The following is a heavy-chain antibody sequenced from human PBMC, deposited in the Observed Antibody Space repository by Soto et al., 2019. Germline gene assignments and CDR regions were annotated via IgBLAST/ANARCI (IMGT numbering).Heavy chain of an antibody. J-gene: IGHJ3*02. CDR2: IYYSGST. Sequence: PSETLSLTCTVSGGSISSSSYYWGWIRQPPGKGLEWIGSIYYSGSTYYNPSLKSRVTISVDTSKNQFSPKLSSVTAADTAVYYCASPQQWLALYAFDIWGQGTMVTVS. D-gene: IGHD6-19*01. CDR3: ASPQQWLALYAFDI. V-gene: IGHV4-39*01. CDR1: GGSISSSSYY.